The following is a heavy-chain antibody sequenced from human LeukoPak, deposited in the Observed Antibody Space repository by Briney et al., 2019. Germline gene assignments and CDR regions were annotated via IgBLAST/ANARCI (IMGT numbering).Heavy chain of an antibody. J-gene: IGHJ4*02. CDR3: ARLGPSIAASDY. Sequence: SETLSLTCTVSGGSISSSSYYWGWIRQPPGKGLEGIGSIYYSGSTYYNPSLKSRVTISVDTSKNQFSLKLSSVTAADTAVYYCARLGPSIAASDYWGQGTLVTVSS. V-gene: IGHV4-39*01. CDR1: GGSISSSSYY. CDR2: IYYSGST. D-gene: IGHD6-6*01.